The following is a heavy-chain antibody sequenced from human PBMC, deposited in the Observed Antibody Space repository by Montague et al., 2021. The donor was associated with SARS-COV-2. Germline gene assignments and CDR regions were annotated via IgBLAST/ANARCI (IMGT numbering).Heavy chain of an antibody. CDR2: FYYTGST. J-gene: IGHJ4*02. CDR1: GVSVTNGNYY. V-gene: IGHV4-61*01. CDR3: VRDVGTGWGTLDS. Sequence: SETLSLTCIVSGVSVTNGNYYWSWIRQTPGKGLEWIGYFYYTGSTESNPSLKSRVTVSGDTSKNQFSLKLTSVTAADTAVYFCVRDVGTGWGTLDSWGQGILVTVSS. D-gene: IGHD6-19*01.